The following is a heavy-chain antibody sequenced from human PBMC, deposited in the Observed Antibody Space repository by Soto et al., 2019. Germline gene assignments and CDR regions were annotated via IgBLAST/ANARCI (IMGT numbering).Heavy chain of an antibody. CDR3: ATAIGRAVATQPDY. V-gene: IGHV3-30*03. D-gene: IGHD6-19*01. Sequence: PGGSLRLSCAASGFTFSSYGMHWVRQAPGKGLEWVAVISYDGSNKYYADSVKGRFTISRDNSKNTLYLQMNSLRAEDTAVYYCATAIGRAVATQPDYWGQGTLVTVSS. CDR1: GFTFSSYG. J-gene: IGHJ4*02. CDR2: ISYDGSNK.